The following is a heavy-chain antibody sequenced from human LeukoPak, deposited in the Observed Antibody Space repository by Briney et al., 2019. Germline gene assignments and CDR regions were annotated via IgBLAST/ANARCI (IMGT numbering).Heavy chain of an antibody. CDR3: SRGQRACHV. CDR1: GGTFSGYS. CDR2: INHSGFI. J-gene: IGHJ3*01. V-gene: IGHV4-34*01. Sequence: SETLSLTCAAYGGTFSGYSWSWTRQPPGKGLQLIGEINHSGFINYNPSLKSRVIISSDTSKDQFSLKLTCLTAPDTAVYYWSRGQRACHVWGRRTMDSV.